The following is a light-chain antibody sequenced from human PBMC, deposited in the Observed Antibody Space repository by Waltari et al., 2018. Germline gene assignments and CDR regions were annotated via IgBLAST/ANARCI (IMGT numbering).Light chain of an antibody. J-gene: IGKJ5*01. CDR1: QSVSTY. V-gene: IGKV3-11*01. Sequence: EIVLTQSPATLSLSPGERATLSCRASQSVSTYLAWYQHKPGQAPRLLIYDASNRATGIPARFSGSRSGTDFTLTISSLEPDDFAVYYCQQRTNGPPVTFGQGTRLDLK. CDR2: DAS. CDR3: QQRTNGPPVT.